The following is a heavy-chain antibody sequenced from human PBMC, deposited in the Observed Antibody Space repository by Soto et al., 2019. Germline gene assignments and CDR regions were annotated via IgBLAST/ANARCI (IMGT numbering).Heavy chain of an antibody. CDR2: ISGSGGST. CDR1: GFTFSSYA. V-gene: IGHV3-23*01. D-gene: IGHD6-19*01. J-gene: IGHJ4*02. CDR3: AKDHSSGWYVPGEIDY. Sequence: GGSLRLSCAASGFTFSSYAMSWVRQAPGKGLEWVSAISGSGGSTYYADSVKGRFTISRDNSKNTLYLQMNSLRAEDTAVYYCAKDHSSGWYVPGEIDYWGQGTLVTVSS.